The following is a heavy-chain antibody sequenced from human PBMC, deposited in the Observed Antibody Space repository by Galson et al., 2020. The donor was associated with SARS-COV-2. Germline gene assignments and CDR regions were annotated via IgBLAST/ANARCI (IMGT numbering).Heavy chain of an antibody. J-gene: IGHJ6*02. Sequence: GGSLRLSCAASGFTFSSYEMNWVRQAPGKGLEWVSYISSSGSTIYYADSVKGRFTIARDNAKNSLYLQMNSLRAEDTAVYYCAREPPGYDILAGYYPPGMDVWGQGTTVTVSS. CDR2: ISSSGSTI. V-gene: IGHV3-48*03. CDR1: GFTFSSYE. CDR3: AREPPGYDILAGYYPPGMDV. D-gene: IGHD3-9*01.